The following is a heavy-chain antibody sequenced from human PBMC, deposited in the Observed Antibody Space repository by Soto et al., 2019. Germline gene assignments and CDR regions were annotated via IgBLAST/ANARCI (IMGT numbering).Heavy chain of an antibody. CDR2: ISSSSDKT. V-gene: IGHV3-48*02. Sequence: LVESGGDLVYPGGSLRLSCVGSGFSFSDPGMTWVRQAPGKGLQWVSYISSSSDKTYYADSVKGRFTVSRDNAKNALFLQMNSLRDDDTATYFCARLPKGSLVTAWGQGTRVTVSS. J-gene: IGHJ4*02. D-gene: IGHD2-21*02. CDR3: ARLPKGSLVTA. CDR1: GFSFSDPG.